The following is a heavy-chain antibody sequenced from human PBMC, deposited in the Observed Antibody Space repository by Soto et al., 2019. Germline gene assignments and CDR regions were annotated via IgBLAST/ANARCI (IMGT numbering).Heavy chain of an antibody. J-gene: IGHJ5*02. CDR3: ARAPGYCSSTSCYRIWFDP. V-gene: IGHV4-38-2*01. D-gene: IGHD2-2*02. Sequence: PSETLSLTCAVSGYSISSGYYWGWIRQPPGKGLEWIGSIYHSGSTYYNPSLKSRVTISVDTSKNQFSLKLSSVTAANTAVYYCARAPGYCSSTSCYRIWFDPWGQGTLVTVSS. CDR1: GYSISSGYY. CDR2: IYHSGST.